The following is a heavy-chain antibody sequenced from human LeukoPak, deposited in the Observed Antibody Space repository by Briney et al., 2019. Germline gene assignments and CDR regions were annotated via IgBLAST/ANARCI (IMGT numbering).Heavy chain of an antibody. D-gene: IGHD3-22*01. Sequence: SETLSLTCSLSGDSLDAFYASWTRKPPGKGREWIGYMYYRGITNYNPSLKSRVTISIDTSKNDFSLSLSSVTAADTAVYYCARLAMIIGRDAFDLWGQGTLVTVS. J-gene: IGHJ3*01. CDR3: ARLAMIIGRDAFDL. V-gene: IGHV4-59*08. CDR1: GDSLDAFY. CDR2: MYYRGIT.